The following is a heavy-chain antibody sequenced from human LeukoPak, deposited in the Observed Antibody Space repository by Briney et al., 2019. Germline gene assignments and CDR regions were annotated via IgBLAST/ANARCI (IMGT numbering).Heavy chain of an antibody. CDR3: ARRMVYGGFDY. CDR1: GGSFSGYY. J-gene: IGHJ4*02. Sequence: PSETLSLTCAVYGGSFSGYYWSWIRQPPGKGLEWIGEINHSGSTNYNPSLKSRVTISVDTSKNQFSLKLSSVTAADTAVYYCARRMVYGGFDYWGQGTLVTVSS. D-gene: IGHD2-8*01. V-gene: IGHV4-34*01. CDR2: INHSGST.